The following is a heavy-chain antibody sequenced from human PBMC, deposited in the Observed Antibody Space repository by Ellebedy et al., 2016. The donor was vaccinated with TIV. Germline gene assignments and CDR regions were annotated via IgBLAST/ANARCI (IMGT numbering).Heavy chain of an antibody. CDR2: FDPEDGET. D-gene: IGHD1-26*01. CDR3: ATTNAWELPLDY. V-gene: IGHV1-24*01. Sequence: ASVKVSXKVSGYTLTELSMHWVRQAPGKGLEWMGGFDPEDGETIYAQKFQGRVTMTEDTSTDTAYMELSSLRSEDTAVYYYATTNAWELPLDYWGQGTLVTVSS. J-gene: IGHJ4*02. CDR1: GYTLTELS.